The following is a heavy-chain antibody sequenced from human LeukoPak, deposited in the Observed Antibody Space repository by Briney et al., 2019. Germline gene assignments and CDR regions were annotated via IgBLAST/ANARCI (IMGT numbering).Heavy chain of an antibody. CDR3: ARRDSATYVGYFDY. D-gene: IGHD2/OR15-2a*01. CDR1: GGSLSTYY. CDR2: IYYSGST. Sequence: SETLSLTCTVSGGSLSTYYWSWIRQPPGKGLEWIGYIYYSGSTNYNPSLKSRVTISVDTSKSRFSLKLTSVTAADTAVYYCARRDSATYVGYFDYWGQGTLVTVSS. V-gene: IGHV4-59*01. J-gene: IGHJ4*02.